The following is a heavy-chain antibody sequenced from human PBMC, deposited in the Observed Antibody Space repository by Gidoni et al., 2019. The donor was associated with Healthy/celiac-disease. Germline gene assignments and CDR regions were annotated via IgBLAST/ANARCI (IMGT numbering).Heavy chain of an antibody. Sequence: QVQLQESGPGLVKPSETLSLTCTVSGGSISSYYWSWIRQPPGKGLEWIGYIYYSGSTNYNPSLKSRVTISVDTSKNQFSLKLSSVTAADTAVYYCARGPVDGYYRLEYYFDYWGQGTLVTVSS. CDR1: GGSISSYY. V-gene: IGHV4-59*01. CDR2: IYYSGST. CDR3: ARGPVDGYYRLEYYFDY. D-gene: IGHD2-21*02. J-gene: IGHJ4*02.